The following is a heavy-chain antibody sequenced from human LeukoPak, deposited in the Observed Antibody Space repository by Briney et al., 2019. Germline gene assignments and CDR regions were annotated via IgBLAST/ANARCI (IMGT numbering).Heavy chain of an antibody. D-gene: IGHD3-10*01. CDR3: ARIREFGNYYMDV. CDR2: IYYSGST. J-gene: IGHJ6*03. V-gene: IGHV4-59*01. CDR1: GGSISTYY. Sequence: SETLSLTCTVSGGSISTYYWNWIRQPPGKGLEWIGYIYYSGSTNYNPSLKSRVTISVDSSKNQFSLKLTSVTDADTAVYYCARIREFGNYYMDVWGKGTTVTVSS.